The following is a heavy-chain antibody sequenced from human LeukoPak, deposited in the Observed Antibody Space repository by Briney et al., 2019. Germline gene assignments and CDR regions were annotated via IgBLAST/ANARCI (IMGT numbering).Heavy chain of an antibody. V-gene: IGHV3-21*01. J-gene: IGHJ6*02. D-gene: IGHD1-26*01. CDR3: ARERELQKGHMAYYGMDV. Sequence: AGGSLRLSCAASGFTFSSYSMNWVRQAPGKGLEWVSSISSSSSYICYADSVKGRFTISRDNSKNTLYPQMNSLRAEDTAVYYCARERELQKGHMAYYGMDVWGQGTTVTVSS. CDR2: ISSSSSYI. CDR1: GFTFSSYS.